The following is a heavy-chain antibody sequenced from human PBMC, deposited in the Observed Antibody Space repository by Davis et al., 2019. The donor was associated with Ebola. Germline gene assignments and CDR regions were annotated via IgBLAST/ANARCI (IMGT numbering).Heavy chain of an antibody. CDR3: ASTITMVRGAQEYYGMDV. CDR1: GYSFTSYW. D-gene: IGHD3-10*01. CDR2: IYPGDSDT. V-gene: IGHV5-51*01. J-gene: IGHJ6*02. Sequence: GESLKISCKGSGYSFTSYWIGWVRQMPGKGLEWMGIIYPGDSDTRYSPSFQGQVTISADKSISTAYLQWSSLKASDTAMYYCASTITMVRGAQEYYGMDVWGQGTTVTVSS.